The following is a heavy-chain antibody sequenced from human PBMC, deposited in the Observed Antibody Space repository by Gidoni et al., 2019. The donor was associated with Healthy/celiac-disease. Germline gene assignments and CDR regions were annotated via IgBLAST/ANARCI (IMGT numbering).Heavy chain of an antibody. J-gene: IGHJ6*02. CDR3: ARDYDGSGSYYNGGVNYYDDGMDV. CDR2: TSAYNGNT. V-gene: IGHV1-18*01. CDR1: VYTFTSYG. Sequence: QVQLVQSGAEVKKPGASVKVSCKASVYTFTSYGIRWVRQAPGQGLGRMGWTSAYNGNTNDAQKLQGRVTMTTDTSTSTAYMELRSLRSDDTAVYYCARDYDGSGSYYNGGVNYYDDGMDVWGQGTTVTVSS. D-gene: IGHD3-10*01.